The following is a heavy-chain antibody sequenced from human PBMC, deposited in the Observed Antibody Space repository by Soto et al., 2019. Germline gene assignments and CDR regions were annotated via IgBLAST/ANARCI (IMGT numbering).Heavy chain of an antibody. D-gene: IGHD2-15*01. CDR3: GRGGGGGLFDP. J-gene: IGHJ5*02. V-gene: IGHV3-11*06. Sequence: SLSLSCTGSGFTFIDSYMSWIRQAPGKGLEWLSYISPGSRYPAYADSVKGRFTISRDNAKRSLYLQMMSLTAEDTAIYYCGRGGGGGLFDPWGQGAMVTVSS. CDR2: ISPGSRYP. CDR1: GFTFIDSY.